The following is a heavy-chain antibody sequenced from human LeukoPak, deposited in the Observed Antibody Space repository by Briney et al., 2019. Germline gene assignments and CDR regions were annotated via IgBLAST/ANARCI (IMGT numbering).Heavy chain of an antibody. CDR3: ASRGGATREHYFDY. V-gene: IGHV1-18*01. CDR1: GYTFTSYG. D-gene: IGHD1-26*01. Sequence: GASVKVSCKASGYTFTSYGISWVRQAPGQGLEWMGWISAYNGNTNYAQKLQGRVTITADESTSTAYMELSSLRSEDTAVYYCASRGGATREHYFDYWGQGTLVTVSS. CDR2: ISAYNGNT. J-gene: IGHJ4*02.